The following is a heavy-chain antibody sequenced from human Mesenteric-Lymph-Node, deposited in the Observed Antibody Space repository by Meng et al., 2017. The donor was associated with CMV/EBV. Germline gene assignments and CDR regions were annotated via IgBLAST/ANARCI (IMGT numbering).Heavy chain of an antibody. CDR3: VRWGWLSPYYYYGMDV. CDR2: IDSDGSTT. D-gene: IGHD3-22*01. J-gene: IGHJ6*02. V-gene: IGHV3-74*01. CDR1: GFMFSNYW. Sequence: GGSLRLSCAASGFMFSNYWMNWVRQAPGKGLVWVSRIDSDGSTTNYADSVKGRFTISRDNAKNTLYLQMNSLRAEDTAVYYCVRWGWLSPYYYYGMDVWGQGTTVTVSS.